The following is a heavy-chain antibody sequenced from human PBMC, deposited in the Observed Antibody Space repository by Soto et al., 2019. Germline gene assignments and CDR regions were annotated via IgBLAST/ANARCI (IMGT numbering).Heavy chain of an antibody. J-gene: IGHJ6*02. CDR3: ARERNYDSSGYSYYYGMDV. D-gene: IGHD3-22*01. V-gene: IGHV4-31*02. CDR1: GFSISSGGYY. CDR2: IYYSGST. Sequence: SETLSLTCTVSGFSISSGGYYWSWIRQHPGKGLEWIGYIYYSGSTYYNLSLKSRVTISVDTSKNQFSLKLSSVTAADTAVYYCARERNYDSSGYSYYYGMDVWGQGTTVTVSS.